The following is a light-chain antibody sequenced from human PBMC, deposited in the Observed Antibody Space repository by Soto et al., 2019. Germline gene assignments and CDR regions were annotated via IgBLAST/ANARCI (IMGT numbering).Light chain of an antibody. CDR3: QEYGSSRT. Sequence: EIVLTQSPGTLSLSPGERATLSCRASQSVSSSYLAWYQQKPGQAPRLLIYAASSRATGIPDRFSGSGSGTDFSLTISRLESEDFAVYYCQEYGSSRTFGQGTKVDIK. J-gene: IGKJ1*01. CDR1: QSVSSSY. V-gene: IGKV3-20*01. CDR2: AAS.